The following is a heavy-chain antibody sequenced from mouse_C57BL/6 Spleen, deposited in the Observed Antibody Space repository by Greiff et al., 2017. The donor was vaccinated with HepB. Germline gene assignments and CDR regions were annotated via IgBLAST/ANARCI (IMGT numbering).Heavy chain of an antibody. D-gene: IGHD1-1*02. J-gene: IGHJ1*03. CDR3: TRYGSYWYFDV. CDR2: IDPETGGT. Sequence: VQLQQSGAELVRPGASVTLSCKASGYTFTDYEMHWVKQTPVHGLEWIGAIDPETGGTAYNQKFKGKAILTADKSSSTAYMEHRSLTSEDSAVYYCTRYGSYWYFDVWGTGTTVTVSS. V-gene: IGHV1-15*01. CDR1: GYTFTDYE.